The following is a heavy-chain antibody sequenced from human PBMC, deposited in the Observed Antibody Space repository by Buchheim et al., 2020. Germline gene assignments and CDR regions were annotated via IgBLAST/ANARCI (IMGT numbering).Heavy chain of an antibody. J-gene: IGHJ5*02. CDR2: IHTSGST. D-gene: IGHD3-22*01. CDR1: GGSISSGSYY. Sequence: QVQLQESGPGLVKPSQTLSLTCTVSGGSISSGSYYWSWIRQPAGKGLEWIGRIHTSGSTNYNPSLKSRVTISVDTSKNQFSLKLSSVTAADTAVYYCARDRYDSSGYYYSYWFDPWGQGTL. CDR3: ARDRYDSSGYYYSYWFDP. V-gene: IGHV4-61*02.